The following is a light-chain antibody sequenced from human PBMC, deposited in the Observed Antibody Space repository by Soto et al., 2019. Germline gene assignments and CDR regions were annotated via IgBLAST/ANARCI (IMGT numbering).Light chain of an antibody. CDR2: WAS. J-gene: IGKJ4*01. CDR1: QSLLFSSNNKNY. Sequence: DIVMNQSPDSLAVSLGERATINCKSSQSLLFSSNNKNYLAWYQQKPGQPPKLLIYWASTRESGVPDRFSGSGSGTDFTLTISSLQAEDVAVYYCQQYSSSPPGLTFGGGTKVEIK. CDR3: QQYSSSPPGLT. V-gene: IGKV4-1*01.